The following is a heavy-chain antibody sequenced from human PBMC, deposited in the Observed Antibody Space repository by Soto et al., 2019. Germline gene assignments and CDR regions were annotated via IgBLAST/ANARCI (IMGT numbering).Heavy chain of an antibody. D-gene: IGHD2-2*01. V-gene: IGHV4-59*08. J-gene: IGHJ4*02. CDR1: GGSISSYY. CDR3: ARLLGYCSSTSCYAGTDFDY. Sequence: QVQLQESGPGLVKPSETLSLTCTVSGGSISSYYWSWIRQPPGKGLEWIGYIYYSGSTNYNPSLKSRVTTSVDTSKNQFSLKLSSVTAADTAVYYCARLLGYCSSTSCYAGTDFDYWGQGTLVTVSS. CDR2: IYYSGST.